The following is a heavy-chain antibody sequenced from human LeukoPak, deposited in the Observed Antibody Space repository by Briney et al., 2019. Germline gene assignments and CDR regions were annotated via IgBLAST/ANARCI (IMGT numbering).Heavy chain of an antibody. CDR1: GGSISSSSYY. D-gene: IGHD5-12*01. V-gene: IGHV4-39*07. CDR2: IYYSGST. Sequence: SETLSLTCTVSGGSISSSSYYWGWIRQPPGKGLEWIGSIYYSGSTYYNPSLKSRVTISVDTSKNQFSLKLSSVTAADTAVYYCARETRVATIYYYYYMDVWGKGTTVTVSS. CDR3: ARETRVATIYYYYYMDV. J-gene: IGHJ6*03.